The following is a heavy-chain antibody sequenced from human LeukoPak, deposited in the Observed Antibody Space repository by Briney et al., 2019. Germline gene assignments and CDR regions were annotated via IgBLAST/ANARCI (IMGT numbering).Heavy chain of an antibody. CDR1: GGSISSHY. V-gene: IGHV4-59*11. J-gene: IGHJ6*03. D-gene: IGHD2-15*01. CDR3: GRDALVGYFSYYYMDV. Sequence: SETLSLTCTVSGGSISSHYWTWIRQPPVKGLEWVGDISNIGCTSYNPSLKSRVTISIDTSKNQFSLKLSSVTAADTAVYYCGRDALVGYFSYYYMDVWGKGTTVTVSS. CDR2: ISNIGCT.